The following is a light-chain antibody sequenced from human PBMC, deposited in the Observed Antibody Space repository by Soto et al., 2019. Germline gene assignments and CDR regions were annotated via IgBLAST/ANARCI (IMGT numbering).Light chain of an antibody. CDR1: KSVSNY. Sequence: VVLKQSVGTVSLSTEERATLSCWASKSVSNYVGWYQQKSGQPTRLIIYGASRRASGLPDRFSGSGSGTDFTLTISIEAEDDFALYCQQQYGSSLTFGLGTKVDI. J-gene: IGKJ1*01. V-gene: IGKV3-20*01. CDR2: GAS. CDR3: QQYGSSLT.